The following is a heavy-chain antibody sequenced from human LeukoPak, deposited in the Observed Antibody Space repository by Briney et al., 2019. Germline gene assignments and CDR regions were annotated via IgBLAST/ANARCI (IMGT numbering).Heavy chain of an antibody. D-gene: IGHD3-10*01. V-gene: IGHV1-69*13. Sequence: GASVKVSCKASGGTFSSYAISWVRQAPGQGLERMGGIIPIFGTANYAQKFQGRVTITADESTSTAYMELSSLRSEDTAVYYCARNDITMVRGVILWDYYYYMDVWGKGTTVTISS. J-gene: IGHJ6*03. CDR1: GGTFSSYA. CDR2: IIPIFGTA. CDR3: ARNDITMVRGVILWDYYYYMDV.